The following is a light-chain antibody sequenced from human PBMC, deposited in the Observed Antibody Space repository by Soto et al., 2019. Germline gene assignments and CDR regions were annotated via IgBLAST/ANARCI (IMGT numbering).Light chain of an antibody. CDR3: QQFSSYPLT. CDR2: DAS. J-gene: IGKJ4*01. Sequence: IVMTQSPSTLSVPPGERATLSYRASQSVSSYLAWYQQKPGQAPRLLIYDASSRATGIPDRFSGSGSGTDFTFTISRLEPEDFAVYYCQQFSSYPLTFGQGTKVDIK. CDR1: QSVSSY. V-gene: IGKV3-20*01.